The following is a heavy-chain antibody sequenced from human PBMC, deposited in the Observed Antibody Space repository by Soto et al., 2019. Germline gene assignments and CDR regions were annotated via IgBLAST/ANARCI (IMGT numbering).Heavy chain of an antibody. D-gene: IGHD2-2*01. CDR2: IIPILGIA. Sequence: QVQLVQSGAEVKKPGSSVKVSCKASGGTFSSYTISWARQAPGQGLEWMGRIIPILGIANYAQKFQGRVTITADKSTSTAYMELSSLRSEDTAVYYCARAYCSSTSCYLNYYYYGMDVWGQGTTVTVSS. V-gene: IGHV1-69*02. CDR3: ARAYCSSTSCYLNYYYYGMDV. CDR1: GGTFSSYT. J-gene: IGHJ6*02.